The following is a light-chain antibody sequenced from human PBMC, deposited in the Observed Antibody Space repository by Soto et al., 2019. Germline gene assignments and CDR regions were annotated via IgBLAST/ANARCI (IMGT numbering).Light chain of an antibody. CDR3: QAWDFSTANYV. J-gene: IGLJ1*01. Sequence: SSELTQPPSVSVSPGQTASISCSGDELGDKYVCWYQQKPGQSPVLVIYQDTKRPSGIPERFSGSNSGNTATLIISGTQAMDEAYYYCQAWDFSTANYVFGTGTKLTVL. CDR1: ELGDKY. CDR2: QDT. V-gene: IGLV3-1*01.